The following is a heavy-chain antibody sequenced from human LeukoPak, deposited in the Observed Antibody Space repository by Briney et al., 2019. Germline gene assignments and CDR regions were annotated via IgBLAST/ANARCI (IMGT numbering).Heavy chain of an antibody. D-gene: IGHD6-19*01. Sequence: ASVKVSCKASGYTFTSYGISWVRQAPGQGLEWMGWISAYNGNTNYAQKLQGRVTMTTDTSTSTAYMELRSLRSDDTAVYYCARLVAVAGGYYYYYMDVWGKGTTVTVSS. V-gene: IGHV1-18*01. CDR1: GYTFTSYG. CDR3: ARLVAVAGGYYYYYMDV. CDR2: ISAYNGNT. J-gene: IGHJ6*03.